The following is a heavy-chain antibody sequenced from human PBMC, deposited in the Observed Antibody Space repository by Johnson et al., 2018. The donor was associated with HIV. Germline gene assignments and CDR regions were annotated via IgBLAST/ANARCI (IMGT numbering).Heavy chain of an antibody. CDR2: IKSKTDGGTT. CDR3: TTKPYSSSWYGAFDI. Sequence: VHLVESGGGLVKPGGSLRLSCAASGFTFSNAWMSWVRQAPGKGLEWVGRIKSKTDGGTTDYAAPVTGRFTSSRDDSKNTLYLQMKSLKTEDPAVYYCTTKPYSSSWYGAFDIWGQGTMVTVSS. CDR1: GFTFSNAW. V-gene: IGHV3-15*01. D-gene: IGHD6-13*01. J-gene: IGHJ3*02.